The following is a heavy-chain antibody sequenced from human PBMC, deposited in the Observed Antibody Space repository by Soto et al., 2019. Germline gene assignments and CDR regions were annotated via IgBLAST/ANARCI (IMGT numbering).Heavy chain of an antibody. D-gene: IGHD3-22*01. J-gene: IGHJ5*02. V-gene: IGHV4-30-4*01. CDR1: GGSISSGDYY. CDR2: IYYSGST. Sequence: PSETLSLTCTVSGGSISSGDYYWSWIRQPPGQGLEWIGYIYYSGSTYYNPSLKSRVTISVDTSKNQFSLKLSSVTAADTAVYYCARSPNPLYYYDSSGYPPRCFDPWGQGTLVTVSS. CDR3: ARSPNPLYYYDSSGYPPRCFDP.